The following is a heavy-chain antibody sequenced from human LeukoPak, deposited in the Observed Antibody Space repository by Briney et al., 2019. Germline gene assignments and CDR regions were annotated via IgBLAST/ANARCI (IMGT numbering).Heavy chain of an antibody. J-gene: IGHJ4*02. V-gene: IGHV4-39*07. CDR2: IYYSGST. D-gene: IGHD3-3*01. Sequence: PSETLSLTCTVSGGSISSSSYYWGWIRQPPGKRLEWIGSIYYSGSTYYNPSLKSRVTISVDTSKNQFSLKLSSVTAADTAVYYCARIGITIFGVPDYWGQETLVTVSS. CDR1: GGSISSSSYY. CDR3: ARIGITIFGVPDY.